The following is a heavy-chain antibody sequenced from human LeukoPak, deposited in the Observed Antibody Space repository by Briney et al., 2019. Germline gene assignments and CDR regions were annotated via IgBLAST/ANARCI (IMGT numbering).Heavy chain of an antibody. V-gene: IGHV3-30*04. CDR1: GFTFSSYA. J-gene: IGHJ4*02. D-gene: IGHD3-10*01. Sequence: PGGSLRLSCAASGFTFSSYAMDWVRQAPGKGLEWVAVISYDGSNKYYADSVKGRFTISRDNSKNTLYLQMNSLRAEDTAVYYCARGTVWFGELLSLDYWGQGTLVTVSS. CDR2: ISYDGSNK. CDR3: ARGTVWFGELLSLDY.